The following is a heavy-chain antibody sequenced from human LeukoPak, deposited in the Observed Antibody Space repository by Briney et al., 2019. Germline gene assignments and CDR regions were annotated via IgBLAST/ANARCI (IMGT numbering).Heavy chain of an antibody. CDR2: IGGGGFNT. CDR3: AKDNFGLVPYCFDS. D-gene: IGHD2-21*01. J-gene: IGHJ4*02. Sequence: AGGSLRLSCAASGFTFTDYAMSWVRQAPGKGLEWVSSIGGGGFNTHYADSVKGRFSISRDTSTNTLYLEMNSLRADDSALYYCAKDNFGLVPYCFDSWGQGTLVTVSS. CDR1: GFTFTDYA. V-gene: IGHV3-23*01.